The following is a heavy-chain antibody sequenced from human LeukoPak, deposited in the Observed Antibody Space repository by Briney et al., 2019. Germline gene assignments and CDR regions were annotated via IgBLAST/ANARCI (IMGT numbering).Heavy chain of an antibody. Sequence: GGSLRLSCAASGFTFDDYAMHWVRQAPGKGLEWVSGISWNSGSIGYADSVKGRFTISRDNAKNSLYLQMNSLRAEDTALYYCASELEGTKGTFDYWGQGTLVTVSS. J-gene: IGHJ4*02. CDR2: ISWNSGSI. D-gene: IGHD1/OR15-1a*01. CDR1: GFTFDDYA. CDR3: ASELEGTKGTFDY. V-gene: IGHV3-9*01.